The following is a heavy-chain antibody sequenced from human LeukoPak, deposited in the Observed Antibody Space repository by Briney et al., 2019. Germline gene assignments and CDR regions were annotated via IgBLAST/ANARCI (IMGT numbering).Heavy chain of an antibody. D-gene: IGHD4-17*01. CDR1: GGPIISSTSY. CDR3: ARHDNSDHGDPNWFDP. V-gene: IGHV4-39*01. J-gene: IGHJ5*02. Sequence: SETLSLTCTVSGGPIISSTSYWARIRQSPGKGLECIGSIFFSGNTHYGPSLKSRVSISADTSKNQFSLRLSSVTAADTARYYCARHDNSDHGDPNWFDPWGQGILVTVSS. CDR2: IFFSGNT.